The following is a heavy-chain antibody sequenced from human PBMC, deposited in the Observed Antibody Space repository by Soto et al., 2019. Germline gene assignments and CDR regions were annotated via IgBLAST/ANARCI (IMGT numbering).Heavy chain of an antibody. CDR3: ARQPVVGTAFFDY. D-gene: IGHD6-19*01. V-gene: IGHV1-18*01. CDR1: GYTFTSYG. Sequence: ASVKVSCKASGYTFTSYGSSWVRQAPGQGLEWMGWISAYNGNTHYAQKLQGRVTMTTDTSTITAHMELRSLRSDDTAVYYCARQPVVGTAFFDYWGQGTLVTVSS. CDR2: ISAYNGNT. J-gene: IGHJ4*02.